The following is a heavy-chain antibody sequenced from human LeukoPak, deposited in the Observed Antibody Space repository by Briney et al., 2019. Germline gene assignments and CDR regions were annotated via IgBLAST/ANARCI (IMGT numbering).Heavy chain of an antibody. J-gene: IGHJ3*02. CDR2: INWNGGST. Sequence: PGGSLRLSCAASGFTFDDYGMSWVRQAPGKGLEWVSGINWNGGSTGYADSVKGRFTISRDNAKNSLYLQMNSLRAEDTAVYYCARGGDILTGYYTDAFDIWGQGTMVTVSS. D-gene: IGHD3-9*01. CDR1: GFTFDDYG. CDR3: ARGGDILTGYYTDAFDI. V-gene: IGHV3-20*04.